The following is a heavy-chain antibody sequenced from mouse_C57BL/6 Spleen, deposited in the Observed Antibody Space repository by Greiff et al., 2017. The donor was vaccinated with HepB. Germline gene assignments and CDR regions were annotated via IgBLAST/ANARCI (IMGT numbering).Heavy chain of an antibody. CDR2: IDPETGGT. D-gene: IGHD1-1*01. CDR1: GYTFTDYE. Sequence: QVQLQQSGAELVRPGASVTLSCKASGYTFTDYEMHWVKQTPVHGLEWIGAIDPETGGTAYNQKFKGKAILTADKSSSTAYMELRSLTSEDSAVYYCTRCITTVVDPLYAMDYWGQGTSVTVSS. V-gene: IGHV1-15*01. CDR3: TRCITTVVDPLYAMDY. J-gene: IGHJ4*01.